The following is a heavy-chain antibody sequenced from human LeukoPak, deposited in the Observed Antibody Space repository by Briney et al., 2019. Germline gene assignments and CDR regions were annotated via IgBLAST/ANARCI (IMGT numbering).Heavy chain of an antibody. V-gene: IGHV3-13*01. CDR3: AKDLSRYYDFWSGLPAYYYYGMDV. CDR2: IGTAGDT. J-gene: IGHJ6*02. Sequence: GGSLRLSCAASGFTFSNYDMHWVCQATGKGLEWVSAIGTAGDTYYPGSVKGRFTISRENAKNSLYLQMNSLRAEDTAVYYCAKDLSRYYDFWSGLPAYYYYGMDVWGQGTTVTVSS. CDR1: GFTFSNYD. D-gene: IGHD3-3*01.